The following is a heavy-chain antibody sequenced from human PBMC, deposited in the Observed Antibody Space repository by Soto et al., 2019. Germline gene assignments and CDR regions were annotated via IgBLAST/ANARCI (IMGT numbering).Heavy chain of an antibody. CDR1: GFTVSSNY. CDR3: AREGCSSTSCYYRAYGMDV. CDR2: IYSGGST. Sequence: GGSLRLSCAASGFTVSSNYMSWVRQAPGKGLEWVSVIYSGGSTYYADSVKGRLTISRDNSKNTLYLQMNSLRAEDTAVYYCAREGCSSTSCYYRAYGMDVWGQGTTVTVSS. J-gene: IGHJ6*02. D-gene: IGHD2-2*01. V-gene: IGHV3-53*01.